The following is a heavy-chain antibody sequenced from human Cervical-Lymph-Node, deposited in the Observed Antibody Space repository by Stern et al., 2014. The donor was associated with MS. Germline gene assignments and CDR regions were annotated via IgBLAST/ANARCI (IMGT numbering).Heavy chain of an antibody. J-gene: IGHJ4*02. CDR2: ISYDGNHK. CDR1: GFTFSSYG. CDR3: ARDYEDTSMLFDH. D-gene: IGHD2-8*01. Sequence: VHLMQSGGAVVQPGRSLRLSCAASGFTFSSYGMHLVRQAPGKGLGWETVISYDGNHKYYAASVKGRFTISRDNSKNTLHLQMNSVTPDDTAIYYCARDYEDTSMLFDHWGQGTLVTVSS. V-gene: IGHV3-30*03.